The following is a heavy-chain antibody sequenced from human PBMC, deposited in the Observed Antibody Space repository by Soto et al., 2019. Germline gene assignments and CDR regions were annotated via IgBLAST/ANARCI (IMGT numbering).Heavy chain of an antibody. Sequence: QVQLQESGPGLVKPSETLSLTCAVSGDSISSYYCMWIRQPPGKGLASIGYLSCGRSATYNPSLKSRVPLSVGTSTNQCALTLSSMTAADTAEYSCALRSMAVVPEYWGQGTLVTVSS. CDR1: GDSISSYY. CDR2: LSCGRSA. V-gene: IGHV4-59*01. CDR3: ALRSMAVVPEY. D-gene: IGHD3-22*01. J-gene: IGHJ4*02.